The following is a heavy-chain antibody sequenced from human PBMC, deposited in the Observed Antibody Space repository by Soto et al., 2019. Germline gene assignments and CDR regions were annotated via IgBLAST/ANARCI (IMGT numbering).Heavy chain of an antibody. CDR3: AKDVYYVWGSSND. CDR2: ISGSGGST. V-gene: IGHV3-23*01. CDR1: GFTFSSYA. Sequence: EVQLLESGGGLVHPGGSLRLSCEASGFTFSSYAMSWVSQAPGKGLEWVSAISGSGGSTYYADSVKGRFTISKDNSKNTLYMLMNSLGSVDKAVYYCAKDVYYVWGSSNDCGQGTLVAVSS. D-gene: IGHD3-16*01. J-gene: IGHJ4*02.